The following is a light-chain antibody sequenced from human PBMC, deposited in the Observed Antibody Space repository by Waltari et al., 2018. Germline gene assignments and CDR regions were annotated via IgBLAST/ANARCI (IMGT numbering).Light chain of an antibody. J-gene: IGLJ2*01. Sequence: SYELTQPSSVSVSPGQTARITCSGDILPKNFARWFQQKPGQAPLLVIYNDSERPAGIPGRFSGSSSGTTVTLTISGAQIEDEADYVCYSTANNSPVVFGGGTRLTVL. CDR1: ILPKNF. CDR3: YSTANNSPVV. V-gene: IGLV3-27*01. CDR2: NDS.